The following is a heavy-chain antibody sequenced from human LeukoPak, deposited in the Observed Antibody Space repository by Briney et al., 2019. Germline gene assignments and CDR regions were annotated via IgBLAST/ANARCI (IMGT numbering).Heavy chain of an antibody. Sequence: GGSLRLSCAASGFTFSSYGMHWVRQAPGKGLEWVAFIRYDGSNKYYADSVKGRFTISRDNSKNTLYLQMNSLRAEDTAVYYCAKVPSIAAREGVDAFDIWGQGTMVTVSS. CDR3: AKVPSIAAREGVDAFDI. D-gene: IGHD6-6*01. V-gene: IGHV3-30*02. J-gene: IGHJ3*02. CDR2: IRYDGSNK. CDR1: GFTFSSYG.